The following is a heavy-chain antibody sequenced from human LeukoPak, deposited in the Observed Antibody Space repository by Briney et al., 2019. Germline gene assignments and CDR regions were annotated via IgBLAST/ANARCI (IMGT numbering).Heavy chain of an antibody. CDR2: INTDGSST. V-gene: IGHV3-74*01. CDR1: GFTFSNYW. J-gene: IGHJ2*01. CDR3: ARAKIHNWYFDL. Sequence: GGSLRLSCAASGFTFSNYWMHWVRQAPGKGLVWVSRINTDGSSTNYADSVKGRFTISRDNAKNTLYLQMNSLRAEDTAVYYCARAKIHNWYFDLWGRGTLDTVSS.